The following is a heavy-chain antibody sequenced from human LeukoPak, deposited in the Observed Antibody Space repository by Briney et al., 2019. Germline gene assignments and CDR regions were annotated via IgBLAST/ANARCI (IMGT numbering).Heavy chain of an antibody. D-gene: IGHD1-26*01. CDR2: INHSGST. CDR1: GGSFSGYY. J-gene: IGHJ4*02. Sequence: SETLSLTSAVYGGSFSGYYWSWIRQPPGKVLEWIGEINHSGSTNYNPSLKSRVTISVDTSKNQFSLKLSSGTTADTAVYYCASWGGGSYFFDYWGQGTLVSVSS. CDR3: ASWGGGSYFFDY. V-gene: IGHV4-34*01.